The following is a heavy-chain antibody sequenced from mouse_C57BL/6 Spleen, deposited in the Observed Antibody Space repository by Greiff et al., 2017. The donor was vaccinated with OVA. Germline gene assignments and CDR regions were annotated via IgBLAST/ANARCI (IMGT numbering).Heavy chain of an antibody. Sequence: EVKLMESGGGLVKPGGSLKLSCAASGFTFSDYGMHWVRQAPEKGLEWVAYISSDSSTIYYADTVKGRFTITRDNAKNTLFLQMTSLRSEDTAMYYRSRGIYDGSYAMDYWGQGTSVTVSS. J-gene: IGHJ4*01. V-gene: IGHV5-17*01. CDR3: SRGIYDGSYAMDY. CDR2: ISSDSSTI. D-gene: IGHD2-3*01. CDR1: GFTFSDYG.